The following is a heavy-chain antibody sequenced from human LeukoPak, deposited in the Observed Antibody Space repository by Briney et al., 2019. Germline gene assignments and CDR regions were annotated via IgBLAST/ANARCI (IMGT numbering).Heavy chain of an antibody. V-gene: IGHV3-30*18. J-gene: IGHJ4*02. CDR3: AKGYSSDWPFDY. Sequence: PGGSLRLSCAASGFTFSSYGMHWVRQAPGKGLEWVAVISYDGSNKYYADSVKGRFTISRDNSKNTLYLQMNSLRAEDTAVYYCAKGYSSDWPFDYWGQGTLVTVSS. CDR1: GFTFSSYG. D-gene: IGHD6-19*01. CDR2: ISYDGSNK.